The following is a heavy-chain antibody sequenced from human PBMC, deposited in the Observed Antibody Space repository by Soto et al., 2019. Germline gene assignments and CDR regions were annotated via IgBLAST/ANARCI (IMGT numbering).Heavy chain of an antibody. J-gene: IGHJ3*01. CDR2: ISRDGTTT. CDR1: GLPFSSFW. V-gene: IGHV3-74*01. Sequence: GGSLRLSCAASGLPFSSFWMHWVRQAPGKGLVWVARISRDGTTTTYADAVKGRFTISRDNAKNTQFLLMTNVTTDDTAVYYCVRGVGASSGAFGVWGQGTMVTVSS. CDR3: VRGVGASSGAFGV. D-gene: IGHD1-26*01.